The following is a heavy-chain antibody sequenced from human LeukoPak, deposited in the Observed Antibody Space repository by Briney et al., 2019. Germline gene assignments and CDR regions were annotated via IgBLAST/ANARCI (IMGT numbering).Heavy chain of an antibody. D-gene: IGHD6-19*01. CDR3: ALYSSGWYNFDY. CDR1: GYTLTSYD. Sequence: GASVKVSCKASGYTLTSYDINWVRQATGQGLEWMGWMNPNSGNTGYAQKFQGRVTMTRNTSISTAYMELSSLRSEDTAVYYCALYSSGWYNFDYWGQGTLVTVSS. CDR2: MNPNSGNT. J-gene: IGHJ4*02. V-gene: IGHV1-8*01.